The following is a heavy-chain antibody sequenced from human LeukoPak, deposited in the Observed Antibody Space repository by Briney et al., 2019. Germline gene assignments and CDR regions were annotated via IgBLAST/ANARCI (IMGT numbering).Heavy chain of an antibody. J-gene: IGHJ4*02. CDR2: IKSDGSDI. D-gene: IGHD6-13*01. V-gene: IGHV3-74*01. CDR1: GFTFNNYW. CDR3: ARVRTSSWYENFDY. Sequence: GGSLRLSCAASGFTFNNYWMHWVRQAPGKGLVWVSRIKSDGSDIKYADSVKGRFTISRDNAKNMLYLQMNSLRAEDTAVYYCARVRTSSWYENFDYWGQGTLVTVSS.